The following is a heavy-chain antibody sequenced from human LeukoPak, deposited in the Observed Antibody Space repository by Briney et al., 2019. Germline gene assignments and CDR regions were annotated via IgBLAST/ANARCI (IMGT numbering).Heavy chain of an antibody. CDR1: GFTFSSYG. D-gene: IGHD2/OR15-2a*01. CDR3: ARATGHYLPFDC. V-gene: IGHV3-33*01. J-gene: IGHJ4*02. Sequence: GGSLRLSCAASGFTFSSYGMRWVRQAPGKGLGWVAVIWYDGSNKYYAASVKGRFTISRDNSKNTLYLQMNSLRAEDTAVYYCARATGHYLPFDCWGQGTLVTVSS. CDR2: IWYDGSNK.